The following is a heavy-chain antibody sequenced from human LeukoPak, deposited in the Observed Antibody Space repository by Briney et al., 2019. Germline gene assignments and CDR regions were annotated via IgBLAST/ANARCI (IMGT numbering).Heavy chain of an antibody. Sequence: SVKVSCKASGGTFSSYAISWVRQAPGQGLEWMGRIIPILGIANYAQKFQGRVTITADKSTSTAYMELSSLRSEDTAVYYCARDVSSRAAAGPKFDYWGQGTLVTVSS. D-gene: IGHD6-13*01. CDR3: ARDVSSRAAAGPKFDY. CDR1: GGTFSSYA. CDR2: IIPILGIA. J-gene: IGHJ4*02. V-gene: IGHV1-69*04.